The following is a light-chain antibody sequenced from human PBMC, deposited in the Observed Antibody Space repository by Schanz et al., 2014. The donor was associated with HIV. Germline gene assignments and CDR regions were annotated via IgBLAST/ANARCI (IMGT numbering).Light chain of an antibody. Sequence: QSVLTQPPSVSGAPGQRVTISCTGSRSNIGAGFDVHWYQQLPGASPKLLIYDNTKRPSGVPDRFFGSQSGTSASLAITGLQSDDEADYYCAAWDGGLNGRVFGGGTKLTVL. CDR2: DNT. CDR3: AAWDGGLNGRV. J-gene: IGLJ3*02. CDR1: RSNIGAGFD. V-gene: IGLV1-40*01.